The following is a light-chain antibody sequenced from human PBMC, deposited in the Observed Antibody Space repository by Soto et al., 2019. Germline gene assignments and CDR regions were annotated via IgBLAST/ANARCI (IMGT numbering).Light chain of an antibody. CDR3: QQYNDWPQT. CDR1: QSVSSK. J-gene: IGKJ1*01. Sequence: EIVMTQSPATLSVSPGERATLSCRASQSVSSKLAWYQQKPGQAPRLLIYGASTRATGIPDRFSGSGSGSESSLTISSLQSEDFAVYYCQQYNDWPQTFGQGTKVEIK. V-gene: IGKV3-15*01. CDR2: GAS.